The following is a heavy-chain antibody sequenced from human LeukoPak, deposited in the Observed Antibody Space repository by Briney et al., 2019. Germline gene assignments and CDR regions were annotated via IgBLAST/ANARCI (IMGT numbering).Heavy chain of an antibody. CDR1: GFTFSSYG. V-gene: IGHV3-15*07. D-gene: IGHD3-22*01. CDR3: ATYYHDSSGHPYFGS. Sequence: PGGSLRLSCAASGFTFSSYGMNWVRQAPGKGLEWVGRIKSKPDGGTTDYAAPVKGRFTVSRDDSKNMLYLQMNSLTTEDTAVYFCATYYHDSSGHPYFGSWGQGTLVTVSS. J-gene: IGHJ4*02. CDR2: IKSKPDGGTT.